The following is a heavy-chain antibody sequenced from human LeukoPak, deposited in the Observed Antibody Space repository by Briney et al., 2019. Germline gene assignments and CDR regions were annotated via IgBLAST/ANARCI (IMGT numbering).Heavy chain of an antibody. CDR2: ITGSGGNR. Sequence: GGSLRLSCAASGFTFSSHGMNWVRQAPGKGLEWVSGITGSGGNRYYADSVKGRFTISRDNSKNTLYLQMNSLRAEDTAVYYRAKDDNYIRFLSWGQGTLVTVSS. CDR1: GFTFSSHG. D-gene: IGHD3-16*01. CDR3: AKDDNYIRFLS. J-gene: IGHJ5*02. V-gene: IGHV3-23*01.